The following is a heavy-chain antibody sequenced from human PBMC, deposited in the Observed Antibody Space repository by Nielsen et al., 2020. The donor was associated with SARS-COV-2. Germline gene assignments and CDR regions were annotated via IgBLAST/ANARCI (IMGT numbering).Heavy chain of an antibody. CDR2: ISWTGSKI. V-gene: IGHV3-9*01. D-gene: IGHD2-21*02. Sequence: GGSLRLSCAASGFSFDEYAMHWVRQAPGKGLEWVSGISWTGSKIGYADSVKGRFTISRDDARNSLHLQMNKLRAEDTALYYCARAYCDGDCYSFYYYGMDVWGQGTTVTVSS. J-gene: IGHJ6*02. CDR3: ARAYCDGDCYSFYYYGMDV. CDR1: GFSFDEYA.